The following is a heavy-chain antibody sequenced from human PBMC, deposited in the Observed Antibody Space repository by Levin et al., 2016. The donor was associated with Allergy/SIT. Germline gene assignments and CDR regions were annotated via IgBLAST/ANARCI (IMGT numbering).Heavy chain of an antibody. V-gene: IGHV3-33*01. CDR3: ARPVWPLTTHHLEY. D-gene: IGHD4-17*01. CDR2: IWYDGSNK. J-gene: IGHJ4*02. Sequence: VRQAPGKGLEWVAVIWYDGSNKYYADSVKGRFTISRDNSKNTLYLQMNSLRAEDTAVYYCARPVWPLTTHHLEYWGQGTLVTVSS.